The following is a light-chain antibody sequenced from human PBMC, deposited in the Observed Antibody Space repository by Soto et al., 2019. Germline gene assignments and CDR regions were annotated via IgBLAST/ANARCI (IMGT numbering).Light chain of an antibody. CDR3: QQRSNWPRYT. CDR2: DAS. V-gene: IGKV3-11*01. J-gene: IGKJ2*01. Sequence: EIVLTQSPATLSLSPGERATLSCRASQGVSSSLAGYQQKPGQAPSLLIYDASNRATGIPARFSGSGSGTDFTLTISSLEPEDFAVYYCQQRSNWPRYTFGQGTKLEIK. CDR1: QGVSSS.